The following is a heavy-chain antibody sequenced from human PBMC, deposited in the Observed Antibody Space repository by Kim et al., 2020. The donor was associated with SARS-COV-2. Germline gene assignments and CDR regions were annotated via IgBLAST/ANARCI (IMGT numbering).Heavy chain of an antibody. CDR3: ATRLVGAPLDY. CDR2: ISRDSNYI. D-gene: IGHD6-6*01. V-gene: IGHV3-21*01. J-gene: IGHJ4*02. CDR1: GFSFSSYS. Sequence: GGSLRLSCAASGFSFSSYSMNWVRRAPGKGLEWVSSISRDSNYIFYASSVEGRFTISRDNAKNSLYLQMNSLRGEDTAVYYCATRLVGAPLDYWGQGALVTVSS.